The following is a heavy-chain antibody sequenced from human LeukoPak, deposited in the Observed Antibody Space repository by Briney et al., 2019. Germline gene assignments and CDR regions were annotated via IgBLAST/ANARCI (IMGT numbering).Heavy chain of an antibody. Sequence: KPSKTLSLTCAVYGGSFSGYYWSWIRQPPGKGLEWIGEINHSGSTNYNPFLKSRVTISVDTSKNQFSLKLSSVTAADTAVYYCARRESPYYMDVWGKGTTVTVSS. CDR3: ARRESPYYMDV. CDR2: INHSGST. V-gene: IGHV4-34*01. CDR1: GGSFSGYY. J-gene: IGHJ6*03.